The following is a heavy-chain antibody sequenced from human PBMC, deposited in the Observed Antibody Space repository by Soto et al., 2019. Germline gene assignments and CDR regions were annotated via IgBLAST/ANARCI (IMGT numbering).Heavy chain of an antibody. CDR1: GVTFRNYD. J-gene: IGHJ6*02. CDR3: ARTDRDFYGLDV. CDR2: ISAAGDP. V-gene: IGHV3-13*05. Sequence: EVQLVESGGGLVQPGGSLRLSCEASGVTFRNYDMHWVRQGTGKGMEWVSGISAAGDPDYADSVEGRFTISRENAQNSFFLQMNSLRADDTAVYYCARTDRDFYGLDVWGQGTPVIVSS.